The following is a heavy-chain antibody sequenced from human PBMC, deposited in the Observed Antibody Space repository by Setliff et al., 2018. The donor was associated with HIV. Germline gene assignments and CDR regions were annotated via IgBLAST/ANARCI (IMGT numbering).Heavy chain of an antibody. CDR2: VSSIGNT. J-gene: IGHJ4*02. Sequence: SETLSLTCTVSGGSISSGSYYWSWIRQSPRTRLEWIGYVSSIGNTNYNPSLKSRVTISVDTSKNQFSLQLNSVTAADTAVYFCARTRAPYFFDFWGQGAQVTVSS. V-gene: IGHV4-61*01. CDR1: GGSISSGSYY. CDR3: ARTRAPYFFDF. D-gene: IGHD1-26*01.